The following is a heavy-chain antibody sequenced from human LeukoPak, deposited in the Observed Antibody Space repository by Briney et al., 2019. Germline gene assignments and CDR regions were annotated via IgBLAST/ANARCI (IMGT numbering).Heavy chain of an antibody. CDR2: ISGSGDST. CDR1: GFTFSNYA. D-gene: IGHD6-19*01. Sequence: GGFLRLSCAASGFTFSNYAMRWVRQAPGKGLEWVSGISGSGDSTYYADSVKGRFTISRDNSKNTLYLQMNSLRAEDTAVYYCARRSGIAVAGAFDYWGQGTLVTVSS. V-gene: IGHV3-23*01. CDR3: ARRSGIAVAGAFDY. J-gene: IGHJ4*02.